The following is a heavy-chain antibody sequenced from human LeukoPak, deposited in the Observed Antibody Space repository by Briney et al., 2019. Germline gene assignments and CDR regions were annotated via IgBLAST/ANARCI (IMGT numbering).Heavy chain of an antibody. CDR3: ARGYGIPFDY. Sequence: SETLSLTCTVSGGSISSGGYYWSWIRQHXGKGLEWIGYIYYSGSTYYNPSLKSRVTISVDTSKNQFSLKLSSVTAADTAVYYCARGYGIPFDYWGQGTLVTVSS. CDR2: IYYSGST. J-gene: IGHJ4*02. CDR1: GGSISSGGYY. D-gene: IGHD1-26*01. V-gene: IGHV4-31*03.